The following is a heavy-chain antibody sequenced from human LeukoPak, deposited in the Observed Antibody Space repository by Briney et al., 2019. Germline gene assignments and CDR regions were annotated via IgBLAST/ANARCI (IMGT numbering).Heavy chain of an antibody. V-gene: IGHV3-7*01. CDR2: IKQDGSEK. CDR1: EFSSSCYW. CDR3: AELGITMIGGV. D-gene: IGHD3-10*02. J-gene: IGHJ6*04. Sequence: PGGSLRLSCEGSEFSSSCYWMSWVRQAPGNGLEWVDKIKQDGSEKYYVDSVKGRFTISRDNAKNSLYLQMNSLRAEDTAVYYCAELGITMIGGVWGKGTTVTISS.